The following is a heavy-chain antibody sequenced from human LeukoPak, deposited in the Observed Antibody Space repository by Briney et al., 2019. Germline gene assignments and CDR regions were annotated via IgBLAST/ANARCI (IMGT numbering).Heavy chain of an antibody. CDR1: GFPFSAYE. CDR3: ARGTLYYGSESYDY. CDR2: ISVSGDTI. Sequence: GGSLRLSCAASGFPFSAYEMNWVRQAPGKGLGWVSYISVSGDTIYYADSVKGRFTISRDNAKKSLYLQMKSLRAEDTAVYYCARGTLYYGSESYDYWGQGTLVAVSS. V-gene: IGHV3-48*03. J-gene: IGHJ4*02. D-gene: IGHD3-10*01.